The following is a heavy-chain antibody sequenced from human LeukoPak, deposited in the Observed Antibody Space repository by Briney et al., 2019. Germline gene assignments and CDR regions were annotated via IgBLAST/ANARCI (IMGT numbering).Heavy chain of an antibody. V-gene: IGHV3-23*01. J-gene: IGHJ4*02. CDR3: ARGGYRAPLDS. CDR2: ISGSGGST. CDR1: GFTFSSHA. Sequence: GGSLRLSCAASGFTFSSHAMSWVRQAPGKGLEWVSTISGSGGSTYYADSVKGRLTISRDNSKNTLYLQMNSLRAEDTAVYYCARGGYRAPLDSWGQGTLVTDPS. D-gene: IGHD6-25*01.